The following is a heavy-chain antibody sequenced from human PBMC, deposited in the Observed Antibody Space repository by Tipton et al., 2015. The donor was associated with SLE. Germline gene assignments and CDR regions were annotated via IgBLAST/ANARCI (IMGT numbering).Heavy chain of an antibody. CDR3: ARDRGYSGYDPPGYFDY. J-gene: IGHJ4*02. D-gene: IGHD5-12*01. V-gene: IGHV3-21*01. CDR1: GFTFSSYS. CDR2: ISSSNSFI. Sequence: SLRLSCAASGFTFSSYSMTWVRQAPGKGLEWVSSISSSNSFIHYADSVKGRFTISRDNAKKSLYLQMNRLRAEDTAVYYCARDRGYSGYDPPGYFDYWGQGTLVTVSP.